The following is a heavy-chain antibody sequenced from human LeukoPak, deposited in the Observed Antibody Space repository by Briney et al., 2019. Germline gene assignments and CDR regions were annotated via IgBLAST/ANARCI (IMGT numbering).Heavy chain of an antibody. Sequence: PGGSLRLSCAGSGFTFSSHAMHWVRQAPGEGLEWVAIISYDGRNKKDADSVKGRFTISRDNSKNTLYLQMNSLRAEDTAVYYCANIHPAFDIWGQGTMVTVSS. CDR2: ISYDGRNK. CDR1: GFTFSSHA. V-gene: IGHV3-30*04. J-gene: IGHJ3*02. CDR3: ANIHPAFDI.